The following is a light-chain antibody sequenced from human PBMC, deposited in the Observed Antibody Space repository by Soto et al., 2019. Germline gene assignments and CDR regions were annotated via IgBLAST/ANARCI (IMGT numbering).Light chain of an antibody. V-gene: IGKV3-20*01. J-gene: IGKJ4*01. CDR3: QQYGSLPVT. Sequence: EIVLSQSPGTLSLSPGERAVLSCRASQSVTSNYLAWYQQKPGQAPSLIMYGTSIKATGISDRFIGSGSGTDFTLTISRLGPEDFAMYYCQQYGSLPVTFGGGTRVEIK. CDR1: QSVTSNY. CDR2: GTS.